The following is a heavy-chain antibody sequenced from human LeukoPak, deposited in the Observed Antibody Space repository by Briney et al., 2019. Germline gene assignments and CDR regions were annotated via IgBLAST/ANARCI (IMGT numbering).Heavy chain of an antibody. CDR3: ARGRQWLVAHFDY. CDR1: GYTFTGYY. CDR2: IDPNSGGT. Sequence: ASVKVSCKASGYTFTGYYMHWVRQAPGQGLEWMGWIDPNSGGTNYAQKFQGRVTMTRDTSISTAYMELSRLRSDDTAVYYCARGRQWLVAHFDYWGQGTLVTVSS. V-gene: IGHV1-2*02. J-gene: IGHJ4*02. D-gene: IGHD6-19*01.